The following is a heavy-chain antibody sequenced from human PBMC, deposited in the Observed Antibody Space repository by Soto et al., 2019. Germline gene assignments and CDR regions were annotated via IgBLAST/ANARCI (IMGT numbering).Heavy chain of an antibody. V-gene: IGHV4-61*08. CDR2: ISYSGIT. CDR1: GGSISSGGYY. D-gene: IGHD6-25*01. CDR3: ARGRSGHTVYLDS. J-gene: IGHJ4*02. Sequence: SETLSLTYTVSGGSISSGGYYWSWIRHPPGKGLEWIGYISYSGITNYYPSLKTPVTVSVHTSKNQFFLKLSSATAADTAVYYCARGRSGHTVYLDSWGQGTPVTVSS.